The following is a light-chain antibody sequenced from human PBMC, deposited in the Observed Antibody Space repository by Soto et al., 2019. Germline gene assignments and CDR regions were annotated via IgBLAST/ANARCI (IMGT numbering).Light chain of an antibody. V-gene: IGLV2-14*03. CDR2: DVS. CDR1: SSDVGGFDH. CDR3: NSLTTTKTYV. J-gene: IGLJ1*01. Sequence: QSVLTQPASVSGSPGQSITISCTGASSDVGGFDHVSWYQQHPGKVPRLLIYDVSSRPSGVSDRFSGSKSGNTASLTISGLQAEDEADYYCNSLTTTKTYVCGTGTKVTVL.